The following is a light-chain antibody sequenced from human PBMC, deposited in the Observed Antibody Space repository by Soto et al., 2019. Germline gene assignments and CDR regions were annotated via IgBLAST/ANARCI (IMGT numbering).Light chain of an antibody. CDR2: EVV. V-gene: IGLV2-8*01. J-gene: IGLJ1*01. CDR3: KSYAGSNTYV. CDR1: KTDIGVYDF. Sequence: QSVLTQPPSASGSPGQSVTISCTGTKTDIGVYDFVSWYQHHPGKAPRLIIYEVVQRPSGVPDRFSGSKSGNTASLTVSGLQATDEGDYFCKSYAGSNTYVFGSVTQLTVL.